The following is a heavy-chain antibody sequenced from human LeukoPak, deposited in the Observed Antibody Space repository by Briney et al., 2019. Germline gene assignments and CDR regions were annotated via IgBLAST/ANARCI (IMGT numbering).Heavy chain of an antibody. CDR2: ISASGGST. CDR3: AKDGGLWVSAHWGDS. D-gene: IGHD7-27*01. J-gene: IGHJ4*02. CDR1: GFTFSSSA. V-gene: IGHV3-23*01. Sequence: GGSLRLSCAASGFTFSSSAMSWVRQVPGKGLEWVSGISASGGSTSYADSVRGRFPISRDNSKNTLFLQMNSLRAEDTAVYYCAKDGGLWVSAHWGDSWGRGTLVTVSS.